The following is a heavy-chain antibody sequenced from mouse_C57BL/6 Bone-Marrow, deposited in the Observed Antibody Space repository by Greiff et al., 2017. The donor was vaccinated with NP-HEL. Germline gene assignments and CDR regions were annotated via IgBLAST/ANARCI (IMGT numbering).Heavy chain of an antibody. Sequence: VKLQQSGAELMKPGASVKLSCKATGYTFTGYWIEWVKQRPGHGLEWIGEILPGSGSTNYNEKFKGKATFTADTSSNTAYMQLSSLTTEDSAIYYCASHSHYYGSSYTDYWGQGTTLTVSS. J-gene: IGHJ2*01. D-gene: IGHD1-1*01. V-gene: IGHV1-9*01. CDR2: ILPGSGST. CDR1: GYTFTGYW. CDR3: ASHSHYYGSSYTDY.